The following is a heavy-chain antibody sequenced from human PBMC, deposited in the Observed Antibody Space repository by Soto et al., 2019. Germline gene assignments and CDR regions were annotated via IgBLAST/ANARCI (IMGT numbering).Heavy chain of an antibody. CDR1: GGSITRNDHY. CDR2: IKSSGST. Sequence: QLQLQESGPGLVRPSETLSLICTVSGGSITRNDHYWGWIRQSPGKGLEWIGDIKSSGSTNYNLSLKSRVSMSVETSKNQFSLKRNSVNAADTAVYYCARLGSSGWYQGSYFDYWGQGTLVTVSS. J-gene: IGHJ4*02. V-gene: IGHV4-39*01. CDR3: ARLGSSGWYQGSYFDY. D-gene: IGHD6-19*01.